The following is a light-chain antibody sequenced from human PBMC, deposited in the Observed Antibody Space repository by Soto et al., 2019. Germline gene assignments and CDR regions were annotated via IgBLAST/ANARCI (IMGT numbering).Light chain of an antibody. V-gene: IGLV8-61*01. CDR2: STS. CDR1: SGPVSTGNY. J-gene: IGLJ3*02. CDR3: LLYLISGVSM. Sequence: VVTQEPSFSVSPGGTITLTCGLSSGPVSTGNYPSWYQQTPGQAPRTLIYSTSTRSFGVPDRFSGSILGNKAALTITGAQSDDESDYYCLLYLISGVSMFGGGTKLTVL.